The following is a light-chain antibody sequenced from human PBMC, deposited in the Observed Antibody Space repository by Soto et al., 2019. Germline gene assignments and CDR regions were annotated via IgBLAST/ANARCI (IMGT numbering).Light chain of an antibody. Sequence: IVLTQSPDTLSLSPGERATLSCRASQDVASTYLAWYQQKPGQAPRLLIYGASGRAAGVAERFSGSWSGKQFTITISRLEPEDFAVYYCQYYDSSRTFAQGTRVEI. CDR2: GAS. J-gene: IGKJ1*01. CDR1: QDVASTY. CDR3: QYYDSSRT. V-gene: IGKV3-20*01.